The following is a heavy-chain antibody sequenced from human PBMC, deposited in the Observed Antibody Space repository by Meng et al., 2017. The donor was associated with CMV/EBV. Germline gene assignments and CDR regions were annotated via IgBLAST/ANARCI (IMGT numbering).Heavy chain of an antibody. Sequence: GESLKISCAASGFTFSSYWMHWVRQAPGKGLVWVSRINSDGSSTSYADSVKGRFTISRGNAKNTLYLQMNSLRAEDTAVYYCARDHRSMDVWGQGTTVTVSS. CDR3: ARDHRSMDV. J-gene: IGHJ6*02. CDR1: GFTFSSYW. CDR2: INSDGSST. V-gene: IGHV3-74*01.